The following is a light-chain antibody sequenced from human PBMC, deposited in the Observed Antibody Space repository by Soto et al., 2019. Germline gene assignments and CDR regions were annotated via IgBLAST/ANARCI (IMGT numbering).Light chain of an antibody. V-gene: IGKV1-17*03. CDR2: DAS. CDR3: LHHHNFPLT. Sequence: DIQMTQSPSAMSASVGDRVTITCRASQGISNHLVWFQQKPGQVPKRLIYDASVLQAGVSSRFSGSGSGTDFTHTISSLQPEDFATYYCLHHHNFPLTFGQGTRLEAK. J-gene: IGKJ5*01. CDR1: QGISNH.